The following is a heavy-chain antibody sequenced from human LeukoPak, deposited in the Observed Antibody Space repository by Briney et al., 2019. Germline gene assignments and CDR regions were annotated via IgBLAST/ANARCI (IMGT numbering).Heavy chain of an antibody. J-gene: IGHJ5*02. V-gene: IGHV3-30*03. CDR2: IAYDGNNT. CDR1: GFIFSDYG. Sequence: GGSLRLSCVASGFIFSDYGIQWVRQAPGKGLEWVAVIAYDGNNTYYGDSVRGRFTISRDNSKKMVYAEMNSLRAEDTAVYYCARAVIYCSGGSCYGGWFDPWGQGTLVTVSS. D-gene: IGHD2-15*01. CDR3: ARAVIYCSGGSCYGGWFDP.